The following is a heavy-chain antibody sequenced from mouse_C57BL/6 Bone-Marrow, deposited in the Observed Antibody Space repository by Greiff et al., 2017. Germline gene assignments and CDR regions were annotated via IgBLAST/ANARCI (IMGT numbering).Heavy chain of an antibody. CDR2: IDPETGGT. D-gene: IGHD2-2*01. V-gene: IGHV1-15*01. CDR1: GYTFTDYE. J-gene: IGHJ4*01. CDR3: TREGVRISYAMDY. Sequence: QVQLQQSGAELVRPGASVTLSCKASGYTFTDYEMHWVKQTPVPGLEWIGSIDPETGGTAYNQKFKGKAILTADKSSSTAYMELRSLTSEDSAVYYCTREGVRISYAMDYWGQGTSVTVSS.